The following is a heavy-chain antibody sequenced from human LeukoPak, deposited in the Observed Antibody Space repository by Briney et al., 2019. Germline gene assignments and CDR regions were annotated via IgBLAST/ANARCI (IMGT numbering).Heavy chain of an antibody. J-gene: IGHJ3*02. V-gene: IGHV1-2*02. CDR2: INPNSGGT. CDR3: ARTVVTGTLDAFDI. CDR1: GYTFTDHF. Sequence: GASVKVSCKASGYTFTDHFMQWVRHAPGQGLEWMGWINPNSGGTSYAQKFKGGVTMTRDTSINTVYMELSRLGSDDTAVYYCARTVVTGTLDAFDIWGQGTMVTVSS. D-gene: IGHD2-21*02.